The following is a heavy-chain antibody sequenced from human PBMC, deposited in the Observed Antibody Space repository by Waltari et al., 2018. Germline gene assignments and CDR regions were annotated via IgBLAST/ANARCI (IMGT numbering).Heavy chain of an antibody. J-gene: IGHJ6*02. CDR3: ARDVRDDSSGYAYWYYYGMDV. Sequence: QVQLVQSGAEVKKPGASVKVSCKASGYTFTSYGISWVRQAPGQGLEWMGWISAYNGNTNYAQKLQGRVTMTTDTSTSTAYMELRSLRSDDTAVYYCARDVRDDSSGYAYWYYYGMDVWGQGTTVTVSS. V-gene: IGHV1-18*01. CDR2: ISAYNGNT. CDR1: GYTFTSYG. D-gene: IGHD3-22*01.